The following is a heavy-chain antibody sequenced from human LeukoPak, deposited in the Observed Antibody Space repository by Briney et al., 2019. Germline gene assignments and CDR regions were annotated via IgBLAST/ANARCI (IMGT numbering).Heavy chain of an antibody. Sequence: ASVKVSCKASGYTFTSYGISWVRQAPGQGREWMGWISAYNGNTNYAQKLQGRVTMTTDTSTSTAYMELRSLRSDNTAVYYCARDLYQPPYNWFDPWGQGTLVTVSS. CDR2: ISAYNGNT. CDR3: ARDLYQPPYNWFDP. J-gene: IGHJ5*02. D-gene: IGHD2-2*01. V-gene: IGHV1-18*01. CDR1: GYTFTSYG.